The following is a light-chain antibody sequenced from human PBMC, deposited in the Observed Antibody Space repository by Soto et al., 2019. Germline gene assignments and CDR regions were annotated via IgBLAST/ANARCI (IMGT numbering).Light chain of an antibody. CDR1: QSVGSY. J-gene: IGKJ4*01. CDR2: DAS. V-gene: IGKV3-11*01. CDR3: QQRSDWPST. Sequence: EIVLTQSPATLSLSPGDRATLSCMASQSVGSYLGWYQQRPGQAPRLLIYDASNRATGIPARFSGSGSGTDFTLTISSLEPEDFAVYYGQQRSDWPSTFGGGTKVEIK.